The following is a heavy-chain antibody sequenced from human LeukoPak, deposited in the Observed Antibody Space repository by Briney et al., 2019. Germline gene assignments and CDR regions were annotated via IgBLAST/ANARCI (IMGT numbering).Heavy chain of an antibody. J-gene: IGHJ6*02. Sequence: GGSLRLSCATSGFTFSRYAMHWVRQAPGKGLEWVALISYDANIGSNKYYADSVKGRFTISRDNSKNTLYLQMNSLRAEDTAVYYCAKEKLAVAGDYYYYGMDVWGQGTTITVSS. CDR3: AKEKLAVAGDYYYYGMDV. CDR1: GFTFSRYA. D-gene: IGHD6-19*01. V-gene: IGHV3-30-3*01. CDR2: ISYDANIGSNK.